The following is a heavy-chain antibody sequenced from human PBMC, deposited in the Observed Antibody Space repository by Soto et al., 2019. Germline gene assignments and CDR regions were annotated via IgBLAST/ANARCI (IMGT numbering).Heavy chain of an antibody. CDR3: AKGSQPSGWLNAFDI. V-gene: IGHV3-23*01. Sequence: EVQLLESGGGLVQPGGSLRLSCAASGFTFSSYAMSWVRQAPGKGLEWVSAISGSGGSTYYADSVKGRFTISRDNSKNTLYLKRNSLRAEDTAVYYCAKGSQPSGWLNAFDIWGQGTMVTVSS. CDR1: GFTFSSYA. D-gene: IGHD6-19*01. CDR2: ISGSGGST. J-gene: IGHJ3*02.